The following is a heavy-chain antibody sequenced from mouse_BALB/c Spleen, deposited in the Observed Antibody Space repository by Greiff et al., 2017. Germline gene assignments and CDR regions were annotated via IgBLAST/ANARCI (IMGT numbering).Heavy chain of an antibody. J-gene: IGHJ2*01. CDR3: ARCRWYLDY. CDR1: GYSITSDYA. Sequence: EVQRVESGPGLVKPSQSLSLTCTVTGYSITSDYAWNWIRQFPGNKLEWMGYISYSGSTSYNPSLKSRISITRDTSKNQFFLQLNSVTTEDTATYYCARCRWYLDYWGQGTTLTVSS. D-gene: IGHD2-3*01. CDR2: ISYSGST. V-gene: IGHV3-2*02.